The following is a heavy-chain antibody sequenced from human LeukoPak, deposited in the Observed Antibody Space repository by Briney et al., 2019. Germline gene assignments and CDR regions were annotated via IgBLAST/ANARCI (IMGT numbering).Heavy chain of an antibody. Sequence: GASVKVSCKASGYTFTVDYMHGVRQAPGQGLEWMVWTNPNIGGTNYAQKFQVRVTMTRDTSISTAYMELSRLRSDDTAVYYCARVPEQQLVLGWFDPWGQGTLVTVSS. V-gene: IGHV1-2*02. CDR2: TNPNIGGT. D-gene: IGHD6-13*01. CDR3: ARVPEQQLVLGWFDP. J-gene: IGHJ5*02. CDR1: GYTFTVDY.